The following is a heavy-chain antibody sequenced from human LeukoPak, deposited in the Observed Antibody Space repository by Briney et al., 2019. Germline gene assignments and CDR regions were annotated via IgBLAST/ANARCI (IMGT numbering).Heavy chain of an antibody. CDR1: GGSISSSSYY. Sequence: SETLSLTCTVSGGSISSSSYYWGWIRQPPGKGLEWIGNIYHSGSTYYNPSLKSRVTISVNTSKNQFSLKLSSVTAADTAVYYCARVPYDFWSGSFFDYWGQGTLVTVSS. J-gene: IGHJ4*02. D-gene: IGHD3-3*01. V-gene: IGHV4-39*07. CDR3: ARVPYDFWSGSFFDY. CDR2: IYHSGST.